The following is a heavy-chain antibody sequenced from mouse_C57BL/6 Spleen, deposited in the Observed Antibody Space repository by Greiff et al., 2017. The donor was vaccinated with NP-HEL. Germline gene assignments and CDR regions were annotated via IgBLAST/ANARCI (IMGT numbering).Heavy chain of an antibody. CDR3: VRERELLRYFDY. J-gene: IGHJ2*01. Sequence: EVQLVESGGGLVQPKGSLKLSCAASGFTFNTYAMHWVRQAPGKGLEWVARIRSKSSNYATYYADSVKDKFTISRDDSQSMLYLQMNNLKTEDTAMYDCVRERELLRYFDYWGQSTTLTVSS. V-gene: IGHV10-3*01. CDR2: IRSKSSNYAT. D-gene: IGHD1-1*01. CDR1: GFTFNTYA.